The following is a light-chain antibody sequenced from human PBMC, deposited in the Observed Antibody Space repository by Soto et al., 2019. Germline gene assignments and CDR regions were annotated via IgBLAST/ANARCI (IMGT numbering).Light chain of an antibody. J-gene: IGKJ5*01. CDR3: QQRNTWPPIT. CDR1: QSVRTY. Sequence: ASQSVRTYLAWYQVKPGQAPRLLIYDASRRASGVPARFSGSGSGTDFTLTISSLEPEDFALYYCQQRNTWPPITFGQGTRLEIK. CDR2: DAS. V-gene: IGKV3-11*01.